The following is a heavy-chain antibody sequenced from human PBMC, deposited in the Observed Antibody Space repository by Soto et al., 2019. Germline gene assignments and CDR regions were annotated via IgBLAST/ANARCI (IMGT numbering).Heavy chain of an antibody. J-gene: IGHJ4*02. CDR3: ARTAYCSSGSCPPEVPW. D-gene: IGHD2-15*01. Sequence: EVQLVESGGGLVQPGGSLRLSCAASGFTFSAYSMNWVRQAPGKGLEWVSSIDGSGTTIDHGDFVKGRFDISRDNAKNSLYLEMNSLRDEDTAVYYCARTAYCSSGSCPPEVPWWGQGTLVTVSS. CDR1: GFTFSAYS. CDR2: IDGSGTTI. V-gene: IGHV3-48*02.